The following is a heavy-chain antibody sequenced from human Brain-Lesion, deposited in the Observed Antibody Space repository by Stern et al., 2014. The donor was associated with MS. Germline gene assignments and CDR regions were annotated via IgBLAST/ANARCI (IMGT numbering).Heavy chain of an antibody. CDR2: ISSNQNYI. CDR3: ATVSPYTSSWYPFFDN. D-gene: IGHD6-13*01. CDR1: GFTFSDSS. Sequence: EVQLVESGGGLVKPGGSLRLSCAASGFTFSDSSTFWVRQAPGKGLQWVSCISSNQNYINYADSVKGRFTISRENARNSLYLQMNSLRVEDTAVYYCATVSPYTSSWYPFFDNWGHGTRVTVSS. J-gene: IGHJ4*01. V-gene: IGHV3-21*02.